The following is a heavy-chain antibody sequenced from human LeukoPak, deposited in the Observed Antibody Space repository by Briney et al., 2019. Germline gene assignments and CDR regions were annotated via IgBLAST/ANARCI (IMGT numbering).Heavy chain of an antibody. Sequence: SLRLSCAASGFTFDDYAMHWVRQAPGKGLEWVSGISWNSGSIGYADSVKGRFTISRDNAKNSLYLQMNSLRAEDTALYYCAKAVTTVTTGPDYWGQGTLVTVSS. CDR2: ISWNSGSI. D-gene: IGHD4-17*01. CDR3: AKAVTTVTTGPDY. V-gene: IGHV3-9*01. J-gene: IGHJ4*02. CDR1: GFTFDDYA.